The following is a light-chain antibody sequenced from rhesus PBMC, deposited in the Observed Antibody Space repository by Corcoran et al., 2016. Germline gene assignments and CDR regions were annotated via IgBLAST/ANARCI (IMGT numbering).Light chain of an antibody. CDR3: QQYSSRPLT. V-gene: IGKV1-22*01. Sequence: DIQMTQSPSSLSASVGDTVTITCRASQGISSWVAWYQQKPGKAPKLLVYKASSLQSGVPSRFSGSGAGTDFTLTISSLKSEDFATYYCQQYSSRPLTFGGGTKVEIK. CDR1: QGISSW. CDR2: KAS. J-gene: IGKJ4*01.